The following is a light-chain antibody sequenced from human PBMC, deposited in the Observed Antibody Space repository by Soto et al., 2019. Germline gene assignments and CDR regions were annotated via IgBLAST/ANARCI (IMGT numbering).Light chain of an antibody. CDR1: QSVSSSY. CDR3: QQYNNWWT. J-gene: IGKJ1*01. Sequence: IVLTQSPGTLSLSPGERATLSCRASQSVSSSYLGWYQQKPGQAPRLLIYGASSRATGIPGRFSGSGSGTDFTLTISRLEPEDFGVYYCQQYNNWWTFGQGTKVDIK. CDR2: GAS. V-gene: IGKV3-20*01.